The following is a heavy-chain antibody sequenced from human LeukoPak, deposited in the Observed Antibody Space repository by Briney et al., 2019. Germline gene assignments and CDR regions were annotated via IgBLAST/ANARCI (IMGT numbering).Heavy chain of an antibody. J-gene: IGHJ5*02. D-gene: IGHD2-2*01. CDR2: ISAYSGNT. Sequence: ASVKVSCKASGYTFTSYGISWVRQAPGQGLEWMGWISAYSGNTNYAQKLQGRVTMTTDTSTSTAYMDLTSLRSDDTAVYYCARGPHIVVVATGLPHWFDPWGQGTLVTVSS. CDR3: ARGPHIVVVATGLPHWFDP. CDR1: GYTFTSYG. V-gene: IGHV1-18*01.